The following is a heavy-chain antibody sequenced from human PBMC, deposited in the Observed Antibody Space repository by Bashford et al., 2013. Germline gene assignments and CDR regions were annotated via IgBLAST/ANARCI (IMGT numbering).Heavy chain of an antibody. D-gene: IGHD4-17*01. CDR1: GDSISNYY. V-gene: IGHV4-59*01. Sequence: SETLSLTCTVSGDSISNYYWNWIRQPPGRNWSGLRISTTVRPHYNPSLESRVTISSDKSKNQISLKLTSVTAADTAVYYCARRVVSTPVITSDNWFGPWGQGTLVTVSS. CDR3: ARRVVSTPVITSDNWFGP. CDR2: STTVRP. J-gene: IGHJ5*02.